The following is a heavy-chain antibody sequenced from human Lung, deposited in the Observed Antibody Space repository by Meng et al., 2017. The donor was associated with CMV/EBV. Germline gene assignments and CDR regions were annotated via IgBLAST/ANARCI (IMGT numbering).Heavy chain of an antibody. CDR1: GGSVSSTNSY. CDR2: IYYSGTT. Sequence: SXTLSLXCTVSGGSVSSTNSYWGWLRQPPGKGLEWIGTIYYSGTTHYNPSLKSRVTISVDTSKNQFSLKLNTVTAADTAVYFCARDGYYDFWSGQYKSSNWFEPWXQGNXVNGAS. J-gene: IGHJ5*02. V-gene: IGHV4-39*07. CDR3: ARDGYYDFWSGQYKSSNWFEP. D-gene: IGHD3-3*01.